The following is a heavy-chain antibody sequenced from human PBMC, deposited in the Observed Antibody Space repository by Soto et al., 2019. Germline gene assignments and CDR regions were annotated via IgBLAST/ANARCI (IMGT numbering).Heavy chain of an antibody. D-gene: IGHD2-2*01. CDR2: INPKSGRP. Sequence: QVHLMQSGAEVKKPGASVKVSCKASGYTVTSYYAHWVRQAPGQGLEWLGTINPKSGRPTYAQKFQGRVTMTRDTSTNTLYMELTSLTSGDTAVYYCARAGIAYCSTTTCYLYYYVMDVWGQGTTVTVSS. V-gene: IGHV1-46*01. CDR3: ARAGIAYCSTTTCYLYYYVMDV. CDR1: GYTVTSYY. J-gene: IGHJ6*02.